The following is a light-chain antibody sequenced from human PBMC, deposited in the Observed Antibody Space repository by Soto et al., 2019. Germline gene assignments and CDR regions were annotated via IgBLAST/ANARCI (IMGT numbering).Light chain of an antibody. CDR3: ATWDDSLNAWV. J-gene: IGLJ3*02. CDR1: SSNIGSNT. V-gene: IGLV1-44*01. CDR2: SNF. Sequence: QSVLTQPPSASGTPGQRVTISCSGSSSNIGSNTVHWYQQLPGTAPKLLIYSNFQRPSGVPDRFSGSRSGTSASLAISGLQSEEEADYYCATWDDSLNAWVFGGGTKLTVL.